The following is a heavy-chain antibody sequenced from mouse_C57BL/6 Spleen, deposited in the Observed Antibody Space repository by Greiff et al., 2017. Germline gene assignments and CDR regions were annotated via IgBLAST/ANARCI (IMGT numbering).Heavy chain of an antibody. J-gene: IGHJ2*01. Sequence: VQLKESGPELVKPGASVKMSCKASGYTFTDYNMHWVKQSHGKSLEWIGYINPNNGGTSYNQKFKGKATLTVNKSSSTAYMELRSVTSEDTAVYYCERYRFYDYDVEDYVGYWGQGTTLTVSS. CDR1: GYTFTDYN. V-gene: IGHV1-22*01. CDR3: ERYRFYDYDVEDYVGY. CDR2: INPNNGGT. D-gene: IGHD2-4*01.